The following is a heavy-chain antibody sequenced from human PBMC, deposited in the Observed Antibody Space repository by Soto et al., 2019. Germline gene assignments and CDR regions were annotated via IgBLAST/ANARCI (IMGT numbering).Heavy chain of an antibody. CDR2: IYHSGST. V-gene: IGHV4-4*02. CDR1: GGSISSSNW. CDR3: ARDPTYYYDSSGLDAFDI. D-gene: IGHD3-22*01. J-gene: IGHJ3*02. Sequence: PSETLSLTCAVSGGSISSSNWWSWVRQPPGKGLEWIGEIYHSGSTNYNPSLKSRVTISVDKSKNQFSLKLSSVTAADTAVYYCARDPTYYYDSSGLDAFDIWGQGTTVTVSS.